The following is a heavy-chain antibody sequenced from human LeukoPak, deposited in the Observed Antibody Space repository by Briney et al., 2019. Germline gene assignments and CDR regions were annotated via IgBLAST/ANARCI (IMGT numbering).Heavy chain of an antibody. Sequence: PGGSLRLSCAASGFTLSSYGMDWVSQTQGKGMECVAFIRYDGGNQYYTDSVKGRFTISRDNSKNTLYLQMNSLRAEDTAVYYCAKDILKWLRLHWFDPWGQGTLVTVSS. CDR1: GFTLSSYG. CDR3: AKDILKWLRLHWFDP. D-gene: IGHD5-12*01. J-gene: IGHJ5*02. CDR2: IRYDGGNQ. V-gene: IGHV3-30*02.